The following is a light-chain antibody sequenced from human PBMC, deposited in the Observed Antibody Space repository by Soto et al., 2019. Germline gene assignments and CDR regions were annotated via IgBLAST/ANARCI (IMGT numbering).Light chain of an antibody. J-gene: IGLJ1*01. Sequence: QSVLTQPPSASGTPGQRVTISCSGSSSNIGSNYVYWYQQLPGTAPKLPIYRNNQRPSGVPDRCSGSKSGTSASLAISGLRSEDEADYYCAAWDDRMSARYVFGTGTKVNVL. CDR2: RNN. V-gene: IGLV1-47*01. CDR1: SSNIGSNY. CDR3: AAWDDRMSARYV.